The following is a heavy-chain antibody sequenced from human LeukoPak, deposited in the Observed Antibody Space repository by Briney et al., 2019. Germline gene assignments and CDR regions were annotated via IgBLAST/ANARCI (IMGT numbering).Heavy chain of an antibody. V-gene: IGHV1-3*01. Sequence: GASVKVSCKASGYTFTSYAMHWVRQAPGQRLEWMGWINAGNGNTKYSQKFQGRVTITRDTSASTAYMELSSLRSEDTAVYYCARDIRLPHLAAVAGTGGDYWGQGTLVTVSS. CDR3: ARDIRLPHLAAVAGTGGDY. CDR1: GYTFTSYA. D-gene: IGHD6-19*01. J-gene: IGHJ4*02. CDR2: INAGNGNT.